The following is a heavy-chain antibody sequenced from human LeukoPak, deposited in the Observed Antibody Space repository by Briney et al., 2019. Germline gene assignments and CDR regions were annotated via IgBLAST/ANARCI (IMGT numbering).Heavy chain of an antibody. Sequence: GGSLRLSCAASGFTFSSYAMSWVRKAPGKGLEWVSAISGSGGSTYYADSVKGRFTISRDNSKNTLYLQMNSLRAEDTAVYYCAKAEQWLFSYYYGMDVWGQGTTVTVSS. J-gene: IGHJ6*02. CDR1: GFTFSSYA. D-gene: IGHD6-19*01. CDR3: AKAEQWLFSYYYGMDV. V-gene: IGHV3-23*01. CDR2: ISGSGGST.